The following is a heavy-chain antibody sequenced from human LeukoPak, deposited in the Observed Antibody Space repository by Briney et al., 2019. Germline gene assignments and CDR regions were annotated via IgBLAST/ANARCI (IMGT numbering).Heavy chain of an antibody. CDR2: ISYDGSNK. Sequence: GGSLRLSCAASGFTFSSYSMNWVRQAPGKGLEWVAVISYDGSNKYYADSVKGRFTISRDNSKNTLYLQMNSLRAEDTAVYYCARVAVVPAATYYYYYYMDVWGKGTTVTVSS. V-gene: IGHV3-30*03. D-gene: IGHD2-2*01. CDR1: GFTFSSYS. J-gene: IGHJ6*03. CDR3: ARVAVVPAATYYYYYYMDV.